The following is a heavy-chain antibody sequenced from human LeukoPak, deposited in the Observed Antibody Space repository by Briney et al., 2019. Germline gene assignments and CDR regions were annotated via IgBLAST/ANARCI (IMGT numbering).Heavy chain of an antibody. CDR2: VYCSGST. CDR3: ARDASGYGDYGLDY. D-gene: IGHD4-17*01. V-gene: IGHV4-31*03. CDR1: GGSISSGAYY. Sequence: SETLSLTCTVSGGSISSGAYYWSWVRQHPGKGLEWIGYVYCSGSTYYNPSLKSRVTLSVDTSKNQFSLNLTSVTAADTAVYYCARDASGYGDYGLDYWGQGTLVTVSS. J-gene: IGHJ4*02.